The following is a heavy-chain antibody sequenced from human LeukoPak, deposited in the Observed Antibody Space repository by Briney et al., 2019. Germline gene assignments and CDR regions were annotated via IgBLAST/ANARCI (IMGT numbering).Heavy chain of an antibody. Sequence: GGSLRLSCAASGFTFSSYGMSWVRQAPGKGLEWVSAISGSGGSTYYADSVKGRFTISRDNAKNSVYLQMNSLRAEDTAVYYCAKDLRGFYFWACYMDVWGKGATVTVSS. J-gene: IGHJ6*03. D-gene: IGHD3-16*01. CDR2: ISGSGGST. CDR3: AKDLRGFYFWACYMDV. CDR1: GFTFSSYG. V-gene: IGHV3-23*01.